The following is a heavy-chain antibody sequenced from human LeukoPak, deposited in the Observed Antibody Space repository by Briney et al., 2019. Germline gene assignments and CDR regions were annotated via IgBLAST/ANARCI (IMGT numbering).Heavy chain of an antibody. CDR1: GGSFSGYY. CDR3: ARTAIRWYYYYMDV. Sequence: SETLSHTCAVYGGSFSGYYWSWIRQPPGKGLEWIGEINHSGSTNYNPSLKSRVTISVDTSKNQFSLKLSSVTAADTAVYYCARTAIRWYYYYMDVWGKGTTDTVSS. V-gene: IGHV4-34*01. D-gene: IGHD4-23*01. CDR2: INHSGST. J-gene: IGHJ6*03.